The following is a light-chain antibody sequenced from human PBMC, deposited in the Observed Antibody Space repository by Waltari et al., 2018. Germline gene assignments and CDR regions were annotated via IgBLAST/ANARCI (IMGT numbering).Light chain of an antibody. J-gene: IGKJ1*01. V-gene: IGKV3-20*01. CDR1: QSVSSSY. Sequence: EIVLTQSPGTLSLSPGERATLSCRASQSVSSSYLAWYQQKPVQAPRLLIHGASNRATGIPVRFSGSGSGTDFTLTISSLEPEDFAVYYCQQYGSSPWTFGQGTKVEIK. CDR3: QQYGSSPWT. CDR2: GAS.